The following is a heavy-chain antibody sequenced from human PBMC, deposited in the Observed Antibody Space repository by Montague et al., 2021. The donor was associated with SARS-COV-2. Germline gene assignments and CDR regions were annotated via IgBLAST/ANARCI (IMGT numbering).Heavy chain of an antibody. CDR3: ARQGRKWLVRIDWFDP. V-gene: IGHV4-39*01. CDR1: GGSISSSSYY. D-gene: IGHD6-19*01. J-gene: IGHJ5*02. CDR2: IDYSGST. Sequence: SETLSLTCTVSGGSISSSSYYWGWIRQPPGKGLEWIGSIDYSGSTYYNPSLKSRVTISVDTSKNQFSLKLSSVTAADTAVYYCARQGRKWLVRIDWFDPWGQGTLVTVSS.